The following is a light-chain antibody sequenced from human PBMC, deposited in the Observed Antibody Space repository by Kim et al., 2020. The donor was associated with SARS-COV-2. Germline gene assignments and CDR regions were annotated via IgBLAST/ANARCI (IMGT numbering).Light chain of an antibody. J-gene: IGLJ3*02. Sequence: QSALTQPASVSGSPGQSITISCTGTSSDVGSYKLVSWYQQHPGKVPKLMIYEVSKRPSGVSNRFSGSKSGNTASLTISGLQAEDEADYYCCSYVGSSSWVFGGGTKVTVL. CDR2: EVS. CDR3: CSYVGSSSWV. CDR1: SSDVGSYKL. V-gene: IGLV2-23*02.